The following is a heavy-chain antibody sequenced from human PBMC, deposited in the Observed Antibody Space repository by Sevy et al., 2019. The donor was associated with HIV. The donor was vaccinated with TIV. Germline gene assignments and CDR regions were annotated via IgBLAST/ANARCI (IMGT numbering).Heavy chain of an antibody. CDR3: ARAYSDYYYGVDV. V-gene: IGHV4-59*01. D-gene: IGHD4-4*01. Sequence: SETLSLTCTVSGDSISNYYWSWIRQPPEKGLEWIGYIYYSGTTNYNPSLKSRVTISKDTSKNQFSLNLSSVTAADTAVYYCARAYSDYYYGVDVWGQWTTVTVSS. CDR1: GDSISNYY. J-gene: IGHJ6*02. CDR2: IYYSGTT.